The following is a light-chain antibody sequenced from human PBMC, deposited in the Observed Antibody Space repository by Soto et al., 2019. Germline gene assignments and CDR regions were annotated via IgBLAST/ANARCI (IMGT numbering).Light chain of an antibody. CDR1: QSVSSN. CDR3: QQHNNWPPWT. V-gene: IGKV3-15*01. CDR2: GAS. Sequence: EIVVTQSPATLSVSPGERATLSCRASQSVSSNLAWYQQKPGQAPRLLIYGASNRATGIPGRFSGSGSGTEFTLTISSLQSEDFAVYYCQQHNNWPPWTFGQGTKVEIK. J-gene: IGKJ1*01.